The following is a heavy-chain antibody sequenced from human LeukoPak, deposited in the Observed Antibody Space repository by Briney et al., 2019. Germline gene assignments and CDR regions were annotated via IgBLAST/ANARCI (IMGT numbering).Heavy chain of an antibody. Sequence: GSLRLSCAASGFTFDSYAMTWVRQAPGKGLEWIGEINHSGSTNYNPSLKSRVTISVDTSKNQFSLKLSSVTAADTAVYYCARVHPRRAVAGTALGYWGQGTLVTVSS. J-gene: IGHJ4*02. CDR1: GFTFDSYA. CDR2: INHSGST. CDR3: ARVHPRRAVAGTALGY. D-gene: IGHD6-19*01. V-gene: IGHV4-34*01.